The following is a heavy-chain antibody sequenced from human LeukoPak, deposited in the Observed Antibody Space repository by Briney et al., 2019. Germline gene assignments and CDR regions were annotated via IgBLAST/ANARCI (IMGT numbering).Heavy chain of an antibody. J-gene: IGHJ5*02. Sequence: PSQTLSLTCTVSGDSISSGGYSWSWIRQPPGKGLEWIGYIYHIGYISQSGNIYQNPSLKSRVTISLDTSRNQFSLKLSSVTAADTAVYYCARSPLAFYDSSGYPRVWFDPWGQGTLVTVS. CDR1: GDSISSGGYS. V-gene: IGHV4-30-2*01. D-gene: IGHD3-22*01. CDR3: ARSPLAFYDSSGYPRVWFDP. CDR2: ISQSGNI.